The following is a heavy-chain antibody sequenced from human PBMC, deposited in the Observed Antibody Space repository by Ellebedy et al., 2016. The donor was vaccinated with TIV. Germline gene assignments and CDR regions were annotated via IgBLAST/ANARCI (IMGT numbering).Heavy chain of an antibody. V-gene: IGHV3-23*01. CDR1: GFTFTNYA. J-gene: IGHJ4*02. Sequence: PGGSLRLSCAASGFTFTNYAMNWVRQAPGKGLEGVSAVSNSGDSTYYADSVKGRFTISRDNSKNTLYLQMNNLRAEDTAVYSCAKGTFGRGRSGSLDSWGQGTLVTVSS. CDR2: VSNSGDST. CDR3: AKGTFGRGRSGSLDS. D-gene: IGHD3/OR15-3a*01.